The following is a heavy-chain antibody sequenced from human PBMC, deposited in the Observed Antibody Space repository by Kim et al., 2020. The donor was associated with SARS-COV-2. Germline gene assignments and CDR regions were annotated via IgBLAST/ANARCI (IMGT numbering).Heavy chain of an antibody. CDR3: ARSVAAGAYYYGMDV. V-gene: IGHV3-33*01. CDR1: GFTFSSYG. Sequence: GGSLRLSCAASGFTFSSYGMHWVRQAPGKGLEWVAVIWYDGSNKYYADSVKGRFTISRDNSKNTLYLQMNSLRAEDTAVYYCARSVAAGAYYYGMDVWGQGTTVTVSS. CDR2: IWYDGSNK. J-gene: IGHJ6*02. D-gene: IGHD2-15*01.